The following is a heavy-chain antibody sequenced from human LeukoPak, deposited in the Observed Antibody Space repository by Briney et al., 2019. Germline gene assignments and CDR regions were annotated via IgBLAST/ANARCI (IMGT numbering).Heavy chain of an antibody. CDR2: ISGSGGST. Sequence: GGSLRLSCAASGFTFSSYAMSWVRQAPGKGMEWVSAISGSGGSTYYADSVKGRFTISRDNSKNTLYLQMNSLRAEDTAVYYCAKAGVDIVVVVAARYWYFDLWGCGTLVTVSS. CDR1: GFTFSSYA. V-gene: IGHV3-23*01. J-gene: IGHJ2*01. CDR3: AKAGVDIVVVVAARYWYFDL. D-gene: IGHD2-15*01.